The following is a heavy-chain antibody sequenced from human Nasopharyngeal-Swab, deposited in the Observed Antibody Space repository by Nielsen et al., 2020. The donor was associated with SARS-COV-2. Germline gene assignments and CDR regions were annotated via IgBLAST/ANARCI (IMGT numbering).Heavy chain of an antibody. Sequence: ASVKVSCKASGYTFITFGITWVRQAPGQGLEWMGRISAYNGNTNYAQKFQDRVTMTTDTSTTTAYMELRGLKTDDTAVYYCARDNESGDYYAYDIWGQGTTVTVSS. CDR3: ARDNESGDYYAYDI. CDR2: ISAYNGNT. V-gene: IGHV1-18*01. CDR1: GYTFITFG. D-gene: IGHD4-17*01. J-gene: IGHJ3*02.